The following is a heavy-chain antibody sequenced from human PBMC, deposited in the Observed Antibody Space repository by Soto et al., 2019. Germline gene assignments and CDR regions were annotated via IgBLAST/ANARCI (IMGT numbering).Heavy chain of an antibody. D-gene: IGHD2-15*01. J-gene: IGHJ4*02. V-gene: IGHV3-9*01. CDR1: GFTLDDYA. CDR2: ISWNSGSI. Sequence: EVQLVESGGGLVQPGRSLRLSCAASGFTLDDYAMHWVRHATGKGLEWVSGISWNSGSIGYADSVKGRFTISRDNAKNSLYLQMNSLRAEDTALYYCAKATVVTGFDYWGQGTLVTVSS. CDR3: AKATVVTGFDY.